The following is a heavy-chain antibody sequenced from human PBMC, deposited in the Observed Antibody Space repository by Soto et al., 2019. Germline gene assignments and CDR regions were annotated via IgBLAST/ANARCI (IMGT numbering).Heavy chain of an antibody. D-gene: IGHD5-18*01. CDR1: GGSISSGGYY. CDR2: IYYSGST. V-gene: IGHV4-31*03. CDR3: ARGAFTAMVFYFDY. Sequence: QVQLQESGPGLVKPSQTLSLTCTVSGGSISSGGYYWSWIRQHPGKGLEWIGYIYYSGSTYYNPSLKSRVTISLDPSKNQFSLKLSSVTAADTAVYYCARGAFTAMVFYFDYWGQGTLVTVSS. J-gene: IGHJ4*02.